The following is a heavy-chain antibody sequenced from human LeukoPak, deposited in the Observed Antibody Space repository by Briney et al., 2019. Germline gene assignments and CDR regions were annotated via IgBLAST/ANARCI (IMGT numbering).Heavy chain of an antibody. CDR1: GGSFSGYY. J-gene: IGHJ4*02. CDR2: INHSGST. CDR3: ASGSPYSGSDPKGNFDY. D-gene: IGHD1-26*01. Sequence: SETLSLTCAVYGGSFSGYYWSWIRQPPGKGLEWIGEINHSGSTNYNPSLKSRVTISVDTSKNQFSLKLSSVTAADTAVFYCASGSPYSGSDPKGNFDYWGQGTLVTVSS. V-gene: IGHV4-34*01.